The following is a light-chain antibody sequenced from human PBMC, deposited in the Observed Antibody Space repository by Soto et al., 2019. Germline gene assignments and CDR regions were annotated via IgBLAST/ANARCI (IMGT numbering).Light chain of an antibody. J-gene: IGKJ1*01. Sequence: EIVLTQSPATLSASPGERVTLSCRATQSVTYNLAWYQQKPGQAPRLLIYGVSTRATGIPARFSGRGSGTEFTLTITSLQSEDFAVYYCQQYNDWLWTFGQGTKVDIK. CDR1: QSVTYN. CDR2: GVS. CDR3: QQYNDWLWT. V-gene: IGKV3-15*01.